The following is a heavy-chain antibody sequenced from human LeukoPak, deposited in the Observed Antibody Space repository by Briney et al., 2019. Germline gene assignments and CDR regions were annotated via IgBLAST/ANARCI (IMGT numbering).Heavy chain of an antibody. V-gene: IGHV1-18*01. J-gene: IGHJ4*02. CDR1: GYTFTSYG. D-gene: IGHD3-22*01. CDR3: ARDPKYYDSSGYYFFDY. CDR2: ISGYNGNT. Sequence: ASVKVSCKASGYTFTSYGISWVRQAPGQGLEWMGWISGYNGNTNYAQKLQGRVTMTTDTSASTAYMELRSLRSDDTALYYCARDPKYYDSSGYYFFDYWGQGTLVTVSS.